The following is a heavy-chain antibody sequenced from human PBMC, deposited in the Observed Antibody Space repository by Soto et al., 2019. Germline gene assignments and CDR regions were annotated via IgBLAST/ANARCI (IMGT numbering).Heavy chain of an antibody. CDR1: GYTFTSYG. Sequence: QVQLVQSGAEVKKPGASVKVSCKASGYTFTSYGIIWVRQAPGQGLEWMGWISAYNGNTNYAQKLQGRVTMTTDTSTSKAYMKLRSLRSDDTAVYYCARDRGSYALDYWGQGTLVTVSS. CDR3: ARDRGSYALDY. CDR2: ISAYNGNT. V-gene: IGHV1-18*01. J-gene: IGHJ4*02. D-gene: IGHD1-26*01.